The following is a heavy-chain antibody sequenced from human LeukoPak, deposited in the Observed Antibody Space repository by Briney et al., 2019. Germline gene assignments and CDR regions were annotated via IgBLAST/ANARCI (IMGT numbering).Heavy chain of an antibody. CDR3: ARENSGWYTYWYYYMDV. D-gene: IGHD6-19*01. J-gene: IGHJ6*03. Sequence: SETLSLTCTVSGGSISGYYWSWIRQPAGKGLEWIGRIYTSGSTNYNPSLKSRVTMSVDTSKNQSPLKLTSVTAADTALYYCARENSGWYTYWYYYMDVWGKGTPVTISS. CDR1: GGSISGYY. V-gene: IGHV4-4*07. CDR2: IYTSGST.